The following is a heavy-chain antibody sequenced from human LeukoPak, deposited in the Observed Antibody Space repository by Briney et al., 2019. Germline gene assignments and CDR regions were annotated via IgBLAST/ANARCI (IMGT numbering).Heavy chain of an antibody. CDR2: IFYSVNT. V-gene: IGHV4-39*01. J-gene: IGHJ4*02. D-gene: IGHD1-26*01. CDR3: ASLRERSYYARGFDY. Sequence: PSETLSLTCTVSGDSISWSSYYWGWIRQSPGRGLEWIGSIFYSVNTYYNPSLKSRVTISIATSKNQFSLKLSSVTAADTAVYYCASLRERSYYARGFDYWGQGTLVTVSS. CDR1: GDSISWSSYY.